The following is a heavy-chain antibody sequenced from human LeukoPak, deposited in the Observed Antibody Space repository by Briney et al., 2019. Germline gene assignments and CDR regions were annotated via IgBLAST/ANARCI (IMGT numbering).Heavy chain of an antibody. CDR1: GGSIRSSYYY. J-gene: IGHJ4*02. V-gene: IGHV4-39*07. D-gene: IGHD3-10*02. Sequence: SETLSLTCTVSGGSIRSSYYYWGWIRQPPGKGLEWIGSIYDSGSTYYNPSLKSRVTISVDTSKNQFSLKLNSVTAADTAVYYCARTLARYYDRPGLYYFDYWGQGTLVTVSS. CDR3: ARTLARYYDRPGLYYFDY. CDR2: IYDSGST.